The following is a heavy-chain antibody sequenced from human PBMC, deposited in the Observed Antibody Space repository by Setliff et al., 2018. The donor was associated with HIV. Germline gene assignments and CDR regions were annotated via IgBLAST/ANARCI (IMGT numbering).Heavy chain of an antibody. V-gene: IGHV3-74*01. D-gene: IGHD3-10*01. CDR1: GFTFSKYW. J-gene: IGHJ4*02. CDR2: INSNGSTT. Sequence: GESLKISCAASGFTFSKYWMHWVRQAPGKGLVWVSRINSNGSTTTYADSVKGRFTISRDNAKNTLYLQMNSLRAEDTAVYYCARVSYYYGSGTAIYYFDYWGQGTLVTVLL. CDR3: ARVSYYYGSGTAIYYFDY.